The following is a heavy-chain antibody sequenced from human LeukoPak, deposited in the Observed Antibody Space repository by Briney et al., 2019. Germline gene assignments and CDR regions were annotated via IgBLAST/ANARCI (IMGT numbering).Heavy chain of an antibody. J-gene: IGHJ4*02. Sequence: GTSLRLSCAASGFTFNSYAMHWVRQAPGKGLEWVAVISYDGSNKYYADSVKGRFTISRDNSKNTLYLQMNSLRAEDTAVYYCARDSDFWSGYFDYWGQGTLVTVSS. CDR3: ARDSDFWSGYFDY. D-gene: IGHD3-3*01. V-gene: IGHV3-30-3*01. CDR1: GFTFNSYA. CDR2: ISYDGSNK.